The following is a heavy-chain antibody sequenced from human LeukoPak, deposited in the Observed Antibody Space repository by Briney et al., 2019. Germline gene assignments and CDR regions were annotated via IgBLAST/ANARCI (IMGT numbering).Heavy chain of an antibody. CDR3: ARDHSNLNYYDSYFDY. D-gene: IGHD3-22*01. CDR1: AFTFDDYA. V-gene: IGHV3-21*01. Sequence: GGSLRLSCTASAFTFDDYAMNWVRQAPGKGLEWVSSISSSSSYIYCADSVKGRFTISRDNAKNSLYLQMNSLRAEDTAVYYCARDHSNLNYYDSYFDYWGQGTLSPSPQ. CDR2: ISSSSSYI. J-gene: IGHJ4*02.